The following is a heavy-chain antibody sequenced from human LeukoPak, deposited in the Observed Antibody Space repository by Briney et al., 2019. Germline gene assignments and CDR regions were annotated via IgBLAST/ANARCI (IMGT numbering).Heavy chain of an antibody. J-gene: IGHJ3*02. CDR3: AGWNALDI. CDR1: GITFSNYW. CDR2: INTDGSST. Sequence: GGSLRLSCAACGITFSNYWMHWVRQAPGKGLVWVSRINTDGSSTNYADSVKGRFTISRDNAKNTLYLQMNSLRAEDTAVYYCAGWNALDIWGQGTMVTVSS. D-gene: IGHD1-1*01. V-gene: IGHV3-74*01.